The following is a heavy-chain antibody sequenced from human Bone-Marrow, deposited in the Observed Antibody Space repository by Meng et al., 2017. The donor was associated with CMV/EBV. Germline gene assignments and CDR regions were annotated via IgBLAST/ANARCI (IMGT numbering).Heavy chain of an antibody. CDR1: GFTFSSYS. V-gene: IGHV3-21*01. Sequence: GGSLRLSCAASGFTFSSYSMNWVRQAPGKGLEWVSSISSSSSYIYYADSVKGRFTISRDNAKNTLYLQMHSLRAEDTAVYYCARTNSGSFDYWGQGTLVTVSS. J-gene: IGHJ4*02. D-gene: IGHD2/OR15-2a*01. CDR3: ARTNSGSFDY. CDR2: ISSSSSYI.